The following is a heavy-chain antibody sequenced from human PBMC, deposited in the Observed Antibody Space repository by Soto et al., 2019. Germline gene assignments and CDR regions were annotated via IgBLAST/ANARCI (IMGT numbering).Heavy chain of an antibody. V-gene: IGHV3-23*01. Sequence: EVPLLDSGGGLVQPGGSLRLSCAASGFTFSSYAMNWVRQAPGKGLEWVSVISGSGDSTYYADSVKGRFTISRDNTTKTLYLQMNSLRTEDTAVYYCARRGPGTDFDYWGQGTLVTVSS. CDR1: GFTFSSYA. CDR3: ARRGPGTDFDY. D-gene: IGHD6-13*01. J-gene: IGHJ4*02. CDR2: ISGSGDST.